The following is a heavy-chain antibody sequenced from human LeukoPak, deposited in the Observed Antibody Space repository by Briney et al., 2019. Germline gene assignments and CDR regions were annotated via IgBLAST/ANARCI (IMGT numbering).Heavy chain of an antibody. D-gene: IGHD1-1*01. J-gene: IGHJ4*02. V-gene: IGHV6-1*01. Sequence: SQTLSLTCTISGDSVSSSTTGWNWIRQSPSRGLEWLGRTYYKSSWSYDYVVSVKSRITVYPDTSKNQFSLLLNSVTPKDTAVYYCARGYLNGGFDSWGQGTLVTVSS. CDR1: GDSVSSSTTG. CDR2: TYYKSSWSY. CDR3: ARGYLNGGFDS.